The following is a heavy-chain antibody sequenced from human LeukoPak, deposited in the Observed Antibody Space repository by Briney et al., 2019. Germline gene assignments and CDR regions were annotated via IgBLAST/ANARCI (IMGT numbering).Heavy chain of an antibody. V-gene: IGHV1-18*01. Sequence: ASVKVSCKASGYTLTSYGISWVRQAPGQGLEWMGWISAYNGNTNYAQKLQGRVTMTTDTSTSTAYMELRSLRSDDTAVYYCAREKRDGYNKRFDYWGQGTLVTVSS. CDR1: GYTLTSYG. CDR2: ISAYNGNT. CDR3: AREKRDGYNKRFDY. J-gene: IGHJ4*02. D-gene: IGHD5-24*01.